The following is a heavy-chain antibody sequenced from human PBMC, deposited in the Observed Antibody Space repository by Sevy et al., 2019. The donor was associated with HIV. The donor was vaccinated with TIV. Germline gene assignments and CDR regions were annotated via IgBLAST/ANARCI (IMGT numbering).Heavy chain of an antibody. CDR1: GFTFSSYA. V-gene: IGHV3-23*01. J-gene: IGHJ4*02. Sequence: GGSLRLSCAASGFTFSSYAMSWVRQAPGKGLEWVSDCSGSGGSTYYADSVKGRFTISRDNSKNTLYLQMNSLRAEDTAVYYCAKVDRPIMVRGVITPFDYWGQGTLVTVSS. D-gene: IGHD3-10*01. CDR2: CSGSGGST. CDR3: AKVDRPIMVRGVITPFDY.